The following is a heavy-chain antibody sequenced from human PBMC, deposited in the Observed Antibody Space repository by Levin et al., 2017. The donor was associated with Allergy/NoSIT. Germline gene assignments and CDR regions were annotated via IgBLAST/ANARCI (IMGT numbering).Heavy chain of an antibody. J-gene: IGHJ6*02. V-gene: IGHV4-34*01. CDR2: INHSGST. CDR3: ARGPYCSSTSCYAADYYYGMDV. CDR1: GGSFSGYY. D-gene: IGHD2-2*01. Sequence: SETLSLTCAVYGGSFSGYYWSWIRQPPGKGLEWIGEINHSGSTNYNPSLKSRVTISVDTSKNQFSLKLSSVTAADTAVYYCARGPYCSSTSCYAADYYYGMDVWGQGTTVTVSS.